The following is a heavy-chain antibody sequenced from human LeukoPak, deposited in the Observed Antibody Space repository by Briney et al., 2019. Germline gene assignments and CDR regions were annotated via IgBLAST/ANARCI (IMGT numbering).Heavy chain of an antibody. D-gene: IGHD1-26*01. J-gene: IGHJ1*01. CDR1: GFTFSSYA. CDR3: AKDLSGSDLPEYFQH. V-gene: IGHV3-23*01. Sequence: GGSLRLSCAASGFTFSSYAMSWVRQAPGKGLEWVSAISGSGGSTYYADSVKGRFTISRDNSKNTLYLQMNSLRAEDTAVYYCAKDLSGSDLPEYFQHWGQDTLVTVSS. CDR2: ISGSGGST.